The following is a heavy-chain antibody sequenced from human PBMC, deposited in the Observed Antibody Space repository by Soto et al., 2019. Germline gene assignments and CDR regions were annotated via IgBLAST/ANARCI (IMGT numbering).Heavy chain of an antibody. Sequence: SETLSLTCAVSAGSISSGGYSWSWLRQPPGKGLEWFGYIYHSGSTYYNPSLKSRVTISVDRSKNQFSLKLSSVTAADTAVYYCARVSSSPYNWFDPWGQGTLVTVSS. CDR3: ARVSSSPYNWFDP. D-gene: IGHD6-6*01. V-gene: IGHV4-30-2*01. CDR2: IYHSGST. CDR1: AGSISSGGYS. J-gene: IGHJ5*02.